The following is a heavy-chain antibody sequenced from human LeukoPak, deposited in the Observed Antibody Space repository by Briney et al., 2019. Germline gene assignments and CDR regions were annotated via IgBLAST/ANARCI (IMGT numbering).Heavy chain of an antibody. CDR3: ARRGWSNVDY. D-gene: IGHD6-19*01. CDR2: IYYSGST. J-gene: IGHJ4*02. V-gene: IGHV4-39*01. Sequence: PSDTLSLTCTVSGGSISSSSYYWGWIRQPPGKGLEWIGSIYYSGSTYYNPSLKSRVTISVDTSKNQFSLKLSSVTAADTAVHYCARRGWSNVDYWGQGTLVTVSS. CDR1: GGSISSSSYY.